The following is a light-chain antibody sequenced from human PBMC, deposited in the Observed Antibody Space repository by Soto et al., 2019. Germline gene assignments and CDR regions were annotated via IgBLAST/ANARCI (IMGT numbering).Light chain of an antibody. CDR2: DVS. J-gene: IGLJ2*01. CDR3: SSYASSGTLL. CDR1: SSDLGGYNY. Sequence: QSALTQPASVSASPGQSITISCTGTSSDLGGYNYVSWYQQHPGKAPKLMIYDVSNRPSGVSNRFSGSKFGNTASLTISGLQAEDEADYYCSSYASSGTLLFGGGTKLTVL. V-gene: IGLV2-14*01.